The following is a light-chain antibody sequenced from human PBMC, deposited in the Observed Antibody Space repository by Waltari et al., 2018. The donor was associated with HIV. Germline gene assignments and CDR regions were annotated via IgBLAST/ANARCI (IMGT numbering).Light chain of an antibody. CDR1: YVGTTS. CDR3: QVWDFTTDHVV. J-gene: IGLJ3*02. Sequence: SYILTQSPSVSVAPGQTAKISCWGVYVGTTSVHWYQQKPGQAPLLVIYDDAARPSGIPARCSGSNSGNTATLTITRVEVGDEADYYCQVWDFTTDHVVFGGGTKLTVL. CDR2: DDA. V-gene: IGLV3-21*02.